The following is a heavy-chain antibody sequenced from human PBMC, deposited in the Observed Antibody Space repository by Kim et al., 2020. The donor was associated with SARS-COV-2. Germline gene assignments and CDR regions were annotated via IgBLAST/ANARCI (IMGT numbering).Heavy chain of an antibody. V-gene: IGHV3-33*05. CDR1: GFTFSSYG. CDR3: ARPMVRGVIALYYFDY. D-gene: IGHD3-10*01. J-gene: IGHJ4*02. CDR2: ISYDGSNK. Sequence: GGSLRLSCAASGFTFSSYGMHWVRQAPGKGLEWVAVISYDGSNKYYADSVKGRFTISRDNSKNTLYLQMNSLRAEDTAVYYCARPMVRGVIALYYFDYWGQGTLVTVSS.